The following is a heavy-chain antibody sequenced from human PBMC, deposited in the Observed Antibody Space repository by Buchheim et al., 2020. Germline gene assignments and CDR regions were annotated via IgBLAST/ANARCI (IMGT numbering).Heavy chain of an antibody. CDR2: ITHDGSKK. Sequence: QVQLVESGGGVVQPGRSLRLSCAAAGFTFSSRCMHWARQAPGKGLEWVAHITHDGSKKYYADSVKGRFTVSRDTPRNTLFLQMNNLRTEDTAVYYCTSSNPPDYWGQGT. V-gene: IGHV3-30*03. D-gene: IGHD4-11*01. J-gene: IGHJ4*02. CDR3: TSSNPPDY. CDR1: GFTFSSRC.